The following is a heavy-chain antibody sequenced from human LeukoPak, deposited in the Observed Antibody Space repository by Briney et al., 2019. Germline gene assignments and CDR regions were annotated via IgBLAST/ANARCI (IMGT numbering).Heavy chain of an antibody. CDR1: GGSISSYY. CDR2: IYYSGST. Sequence: SETLSLTCTVSGGSISSYYWSWIRQPPGKGLEWIGYIYYSGSTNYNPSLKSRVTISVDTSKNQFSLKLSSVTAADTAVYYCALFDYDSSGYYYEWDYWGQGTLVTVSS. V-gene: IGHV4-59*12. CDR3: ALFDYDSSGYYYEWDY. J-gene: IGHJ4*02. D-gene: IGHD3-22*01.